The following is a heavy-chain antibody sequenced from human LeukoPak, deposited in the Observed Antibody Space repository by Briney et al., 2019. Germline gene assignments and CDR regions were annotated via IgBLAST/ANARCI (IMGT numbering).Heavy chain of an antibody. CDR2: ISYDGSNK. D-gene: IGHD2-15*01. V-gene: IGHV3-30*03. CDR1: GFTFSSYG. CDR3: ARFIVVVATHDY. Sequence: PGGSLRLSCAASGFTFSSYGMHWVRQAPGKGLEWVAVISYDGSNKYYADSVKGRFTISRDNSKNTLYLQMNSLRAEDTAVYYCARFIVVVATHDYWGQGTLVTVSS. J-gene: IGHJ4*02.